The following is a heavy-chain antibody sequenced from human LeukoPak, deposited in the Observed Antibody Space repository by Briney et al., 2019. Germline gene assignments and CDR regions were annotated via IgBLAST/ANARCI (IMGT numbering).Heavy chain of an antibody. CDR3: ARDITLTRGGRSDY. J-gene: IGHJ4*01. CDR1: GFTFSSYW. Sequence: PGGSLRLSCAASGFTFSSYWMYWVRQAPGKGLVWVSRINTDGRTTNYADSVKGRFTISRDNAQNTLYLQMNSLRAEDTAVYYCARDITLTRGGRSDYWGHGTLVTVSA. V-gene: IGHV3-74*01. CDR2: INTDGRTT. D-gene: IGHD3-10*01.